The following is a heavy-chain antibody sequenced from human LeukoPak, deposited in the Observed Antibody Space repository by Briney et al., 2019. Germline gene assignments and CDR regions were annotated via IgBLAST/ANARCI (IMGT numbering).Heavy chain of an antibody. CDR2: INPNSGGT. CDR3: ARDRLSSGYYDFDY. V-gene: IGHV1-2*06. CDR1: GYTFTGYY. J-gene: IGHJ4*02. Sequence: AASVKVSCKASGYTFTGYYMHWVRQAPGQGLEWMGRINPNSGGTNYAQKFQGRVTMTGDTSISTAYMELGRLRSDDTAVYYCARDRLSSGYYDFDYWGQGTLVTVSS. D-gene: IGHD3-22*01.